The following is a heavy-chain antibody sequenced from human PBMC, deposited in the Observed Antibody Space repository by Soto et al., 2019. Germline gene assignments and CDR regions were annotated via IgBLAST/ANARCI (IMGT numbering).Heavy chain of an antibody. CDR3: ARLRGSHFDMDV. V-gene: IGHV4-38-2*01. J-gene: IGHJ6*02. Sequence: PSETLSLTCVVSVFTGNYYWGWMRQPPVKGLEWIGSVYHSGITYYNPSLKGRVAISIDRSNSQFSLRLNSVTGADTAMYYCARLRGSHFDMDVWGQGTTVTVSS. CDR1: VFTGNYY. CDR2: VYHSGIT.